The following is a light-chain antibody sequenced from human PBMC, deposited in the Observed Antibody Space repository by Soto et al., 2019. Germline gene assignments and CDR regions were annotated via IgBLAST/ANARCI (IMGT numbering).Light chain of an antibody. CDR3: CSYAGDYMFV. CDR2: EGS. V-gene: IGLV2-23*01. CDR1: NSDRGSYNL. J-gene: IGLJ1*01. Sequence: QSALTQPASVSGSPGQSITISCTGTNSDRGSYNLVSWFQQHPGNVPKVMIYEGSKPPSGVSNRFSGSKSDNTASLTISGLQAEDEGDYYCCSYAGDYMFVFGTGTKVTVL.